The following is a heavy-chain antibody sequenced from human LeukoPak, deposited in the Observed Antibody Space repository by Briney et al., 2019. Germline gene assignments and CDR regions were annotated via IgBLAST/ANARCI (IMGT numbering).Heavy chain of an antibody. J-gene: IGHJ4*02. CDR2: IYYSGST. CDR1: GGSLSSGDYS. V-gene: IGHV4-30-4*01. Sequence: SETLSLTCSVSGGSLSSGDYSWSWIRQSAGQGLEWVGYIYYSGSTYYNPSLQSRVAMSVDTSKNQFSLRLKSMTAADTAVYYCARGIAIGISVYFDYWGQGTLVTVSS. CDR3: ARGIAIGISVYFDY. D-gene: IGHD2/OR15-2a*01.